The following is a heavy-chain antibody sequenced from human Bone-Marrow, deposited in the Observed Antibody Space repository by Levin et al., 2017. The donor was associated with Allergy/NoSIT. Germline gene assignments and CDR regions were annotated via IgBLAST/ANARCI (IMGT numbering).Heavy chain of an antibody. CDR3: ARATYGSGSYPMGP. V-gene: IGHV7-4-1*02. Sequence: ASVKVSCKASGYTFTSYAMNWVRQAPGQGLEWMGWINTNTGNPTYAQGFTGRFVFSLDTSVSTAYLQISSLKAEDTAVYYCARATYGSGSYPMGPWGQGTLVTVSS. J-gene: IGHJ5*02. CDR2: INTNTGNP. CDR1: GYTFTSYA. D-gene: IGHD3-10*01.